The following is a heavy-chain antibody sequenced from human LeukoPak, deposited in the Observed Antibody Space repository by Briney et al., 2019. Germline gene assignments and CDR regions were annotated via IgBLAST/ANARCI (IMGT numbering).Heavy chain of an antibody. J-gene: IGHJ4*02. Sequence: GGSLRLSCAASGFTFRSYWMHWVRQAPGKGLVWVSHIHSDGSSTSYADSVQGRFTISRDNAKNTLYLQTNSLRAEDTAVYYCARHNYGYDYWGQGTLVTVSS. D-gene: IGHD3-10*01. CDR3: ARHNYGYDY. CDR2: IHSDGSST. CDR1: GFTFRSYW. V-gene: IGHV3-74*01.